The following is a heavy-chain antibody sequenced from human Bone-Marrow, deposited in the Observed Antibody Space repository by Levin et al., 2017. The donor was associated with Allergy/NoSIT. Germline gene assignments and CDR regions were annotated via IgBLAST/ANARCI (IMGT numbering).Heavy chain of an antibody. J-gene: IGHJ4*02. Sequence: NPSETLSLTCTVSGGSISSFFWSWIRQPAGKGLEWIGRLYTSGDTHYNPSLSGRVTMSLDTSKNHFSLQLDSVTAADTAVYYCARGFGEFLGYWGQGILVTVSS. CDR2: LYTSGDT. D-gene: IGHD3-10*01. CDR1: GGSISSFF. V-gene: IGHV4-4*07. CDR3: ARGFGEFLGY.